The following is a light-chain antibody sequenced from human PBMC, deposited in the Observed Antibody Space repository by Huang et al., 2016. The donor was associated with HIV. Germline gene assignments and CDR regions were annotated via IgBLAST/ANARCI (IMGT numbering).Light chain of an antibody. CDR3: QQYGSSPIT. CDR1: QSVSSSY. Sequence: EIVLTQSPGTLSLSPGERATLSCMASQSVSSSYLAWYQQKPGQAPRLLIYGTSIRATGIPDRFSGSGSGTDFTLTISRLEPEDFAVYYCQQYGSSPITFGQGTRLEIK. CDR2: GTS. J-gene: IGKJ5*01. V-gene: IGKV3-20*01.